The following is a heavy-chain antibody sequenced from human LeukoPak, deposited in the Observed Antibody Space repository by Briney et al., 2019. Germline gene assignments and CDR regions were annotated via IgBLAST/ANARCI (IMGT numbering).Heavy chain of an antibody. CDR2: IIPDSGGA. CDR1: GYTFTNYY. CDR3: GRNGVVAENRLYVDY. V-gene: IGHV1-2*02. D-gene: IGHD2-8*01. J-gene: IGHJ4*02. Sequence: GASVKVSCKTSGYTFTNYYVHWVRQAPGQGLEWMGYIIPDSGGADYDQRFQGRVTMTRDKSISTAYMELRSLISDDTAVYYCGRNGVVAENRLYVDYWGQGTLVTVSS.